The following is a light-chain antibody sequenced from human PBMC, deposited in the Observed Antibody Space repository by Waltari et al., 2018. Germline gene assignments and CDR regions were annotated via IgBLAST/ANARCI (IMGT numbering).Light chain of an antibody. Sequence: DIVMTQSPDSLAVSLGETVTINCKSSQSVLYSATPKSYLAWYQHKPGQPPKLLIYWASTRESGVPDRFSGSGSGTDFTLTITSLQAEDVAVYYCQQYYALPRTFGQGTKVEI. J-gene: IGKJ1*01. CDR1: QSVLYSATPKSY. V-gene: IGKV4-1*01. CDR3: QQYYALPRT. CDR2: WAS.